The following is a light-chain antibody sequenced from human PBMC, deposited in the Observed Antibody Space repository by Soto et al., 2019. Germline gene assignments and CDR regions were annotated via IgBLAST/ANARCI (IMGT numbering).Light chain of an antibody. CDR3: QQYDTSPRT. CDR1: QSLGSGY. J-gene: IGKJ1*01. CDR2: AAS. Sequence: EILLTQSPGNLSLSPGDRATLSCRASQSLGSGYLAWYRQKPGQAPRILIYAASSRATGVPDRFSGSGSGTDFSLTISRLEPEDFAVYYCQQYDTSPRTFGQGTKVDIK. V-gene: IGKV3-20*01.